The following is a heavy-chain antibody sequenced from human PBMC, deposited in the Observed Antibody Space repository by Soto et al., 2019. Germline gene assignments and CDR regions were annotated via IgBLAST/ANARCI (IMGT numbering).Heavy chain of an antibody. CDR3: TRDPRNYYGSVGSANWFDP. V-gene: IGHV3-73*02. Sequence: EVQLVESGGGLVQPGGSLKLSCAASGFTFSGSAMHWVRQASGKGLEWVGRIRSKTNSYATAYAASVKGRFTISRDDSKDTAYLQMNSLKTEDTAVYYCTRDPRNYYGSVGSANWFDPWGQGTLVTVSS. CDR1: GFTFSGSA. CDR2: IRSKTNSYAT. D-gene: IGHD3-22*01. J-gene: IGHJ5*02.